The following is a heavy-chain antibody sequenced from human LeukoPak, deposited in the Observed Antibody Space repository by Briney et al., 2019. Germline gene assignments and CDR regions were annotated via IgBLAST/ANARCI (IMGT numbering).Heavy chain of an antibody. V-gene: IGHV3-53*01. CDR3: ARGATMIVVPFDY. CDR1: GFTVSSNY. J-gene: IGHJ4*02. D-gene: IGHD3-22*01. Sequence: GGSLRLSCAASGFTVSSNYMSWVRQAPGKGLEWVSVVYADGSTYYADSVKGRFTISRDNSKNMLYLQMNSLRAEDTAVYYCARGATMIVVPFDYWGQGTLVTVSS. CDR2: VYADGST.